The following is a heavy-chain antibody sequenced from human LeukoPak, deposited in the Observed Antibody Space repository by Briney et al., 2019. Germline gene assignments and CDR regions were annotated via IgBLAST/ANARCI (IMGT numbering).Heavy chain of an antibody. V-gene: IGHV4-38-2*01. J-gene: IGHJ4*02. CDR3: ARVDGWGVVGTTGRFDY. CDR2: ISQSGST. Sequence: SETLSLTCAVSGYSISSGYYWGWIRQPPGKGLEWIGSISQSGSTYYNPSLKGRVIISLDMSKNQFSLKLSSVTATDTAVYYCARVDGWGVVGTTGRFDYWGQGTLVTVSS. CDR1: GYSISSGYY. D-gene: IGHD3-10*01.